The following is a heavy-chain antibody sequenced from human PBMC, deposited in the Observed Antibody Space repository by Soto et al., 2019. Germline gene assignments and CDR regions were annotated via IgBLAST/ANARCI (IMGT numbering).Heavy chain of an antibody. V-gene: IGHV3-53*04. Sequence: EVQLVESGGGLVQPGGSLRLSCAASGFTVSSSYMSWVRQAPGKGLEWVSVIYSGGNTYYADSVKGRFTISRHNSKNTLFLHMNSVRVEDTAVYYCARAGPTTALFPTTFDYWGQGTLVTVSS. CDR1: GFTVSSSY. J-gene: IGHJ4*02. CDR2: IYSGGNT. D-gene: IGHD1-26*01. CDR3: ARAGPTTALFPTTFDY.